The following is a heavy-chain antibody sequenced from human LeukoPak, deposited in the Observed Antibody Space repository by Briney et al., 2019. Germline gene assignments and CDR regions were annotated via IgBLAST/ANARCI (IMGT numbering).Heavy chain of an antibody. CDR2: INPSGGST. V-gene: IGHV1-46*01. CDR1: GYTCTSYY. D-gene: IGHD6-19*01. CDR3: ARNSGYSSGWYQGYFDY. Sequence: ASVKVSCKASGYTCTSYYMHWVRQAPGQGLEWMGIINPSGGSTSYAQKFQGRVTMTRDTSTSTVYMELSSLRSEDTAVYYCARNSGYSSGWYQGYFDYWGQGTLVTVSS. J-gene: IGHJ4*02.